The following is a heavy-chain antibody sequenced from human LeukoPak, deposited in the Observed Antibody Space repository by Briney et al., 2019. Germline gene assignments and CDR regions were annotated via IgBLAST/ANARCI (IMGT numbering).Heavy chain of an antibody. D-gene: IGHD5-12*01. J-gene: IGHJ6*04. V-gene: IGHV4-34*01. CDR2: INHSGST. Sequence: SSETLSLTCAVYGVSFSGYYWSWIRQPPGKGLEWIGEINHSGSTNYNPALKSRVTISVDTSKHQFSLKLSSVTAADTAVYYCARGRWLRLAYYYGMDVWGKGTTVTVSS. CDR3: ARGRWLRLAYYYGMDV. CDR1: GVSFSGYY.